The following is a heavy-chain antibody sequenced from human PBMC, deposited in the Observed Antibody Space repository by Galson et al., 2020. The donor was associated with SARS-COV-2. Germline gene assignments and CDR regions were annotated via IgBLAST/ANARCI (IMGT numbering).Heavy chain of an antibody. CDR3: ARGLSGGWPYYPFYGMDV. CDR1: VCYFIGYY. J-gene: IGHJ6*02. V-gene: IGHV1-2*02. Sequence: ASVKVSCQASVCYFIGYYLYWLRPPPAQGRAGMGWINPTTGGASLRQRFQDRVTLASDMSISTAFMALNRLGSDDTAVYYCARGLSGGWPYYPFYGMDVRGQGTTVSGSS. D-gene: IGHD6-19*01. CDR2: INPTTGGA.